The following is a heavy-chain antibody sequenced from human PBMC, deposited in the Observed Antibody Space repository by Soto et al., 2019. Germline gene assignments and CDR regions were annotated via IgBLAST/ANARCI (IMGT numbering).Heavy chain of an antibody. V-gene: IGHV4-59*08. CDR3: AILRGTAKFDY. Sequence: SETLSLTCSVSGDSIGNLYWSWIRQPLGKGLEWIGYIYRGGSTKYNPSLKSRLTMSADTSKNQFSLKLSSVTAADTAVYYCAILRGTAKFDYWGQGTLVTVAS. CDR1: GDSIGNLY. CDR2: IYRGGST. J-gene: IGHJ4*02.